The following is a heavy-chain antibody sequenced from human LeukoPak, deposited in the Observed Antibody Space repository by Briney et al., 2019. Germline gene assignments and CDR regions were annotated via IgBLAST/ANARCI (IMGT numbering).Heavy chain of an antibody. J-gene: IGHJ4*02. V-gene: IGHV4-4*07. D-gene: IGHD5-12*01. CDR3: ARDVGRPRGYSGYDSDYYFDY. CDR2: IYTSGST. Sequence: SETLSLTCTVSGGSISSYYWSWIRQPAGKGLEWIGRIYTSGSTNYNPSLKSRVTMSVDTSKNQFSLKLSSVTAADTAVYYCARDVGRPRGYSGYDSDYYFDYWGQGTLVTVCS. CDR1: GGSISSYY.